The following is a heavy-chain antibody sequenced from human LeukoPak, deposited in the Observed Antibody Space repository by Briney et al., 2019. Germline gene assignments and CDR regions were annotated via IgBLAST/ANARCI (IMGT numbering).Heavy chain of an antibody. CDR3: ARDYSGYGGYESY. V-gene: IGHV1-2*04. Sequence: ASVKVSCKASGYTFTGYYMHWVRQAPGQGLEWMGWINPNSGGTNYAQKFQGWVTMTRDTSISTAYMELSRLRSDDTAVYYCARDYSGYGGYESYWGQGTLVTVSS. CDR1: GYTFTGYY. D-gene: IGHD5-12*01. J-gene: IGHJ4*02. CDR2: INPNSGGT.